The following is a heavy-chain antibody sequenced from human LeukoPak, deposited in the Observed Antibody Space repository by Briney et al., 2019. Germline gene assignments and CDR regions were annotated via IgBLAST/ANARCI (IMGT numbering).Heavy chain of an antibody. CDR1: GFTFSSYA. CDR3: AKGKYSSGSDWFDP. D-gene: IGHD6-19*01. V-gene: IGHV3-30*04. CDR2: ISYDGSNK. J-gene: IGHJ5*02. Sequence: PGRSLRLSCAASGFTFSSYAMHWVRQAPGKGLEWVAVISYDGSNKYYADSVKGRFTISRDNSKNTLYLQMNSLRAEDTAVYYCAKGKYSSGSDWFDPWGQGTLVTVSS.